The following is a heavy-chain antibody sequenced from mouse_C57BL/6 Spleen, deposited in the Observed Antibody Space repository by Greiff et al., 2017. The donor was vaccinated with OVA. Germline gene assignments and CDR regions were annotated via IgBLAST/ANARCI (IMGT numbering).Heavy chain of an antibody. V-gene: IGHV1-72*01. D-gene: IGHD1-1*01. CDR1: GYTFTSYW. CDR2: IDPNSGGT. CDR3: ARWDYYGSRTDWYFDV. J-gene: IGHJ1*03. Sequence: QVQLQQPGAELVKPGASVKLSCKASGYTFTSYWMHWVKQRPGRGLEWIGRIDPNSGGTKYNEKFKSKATLTVDKPSSTAYMQLSSLTSEDSAVYTCARWDYYGSRTDWYFDVWGTGTTVTVSS.